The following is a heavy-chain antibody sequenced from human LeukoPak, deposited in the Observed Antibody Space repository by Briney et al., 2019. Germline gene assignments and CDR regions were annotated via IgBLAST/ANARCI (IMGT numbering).Heavy chain of an antibody. CDR3: ARFVREHYHSCGYIDY. Sequence: SETLSLTRSVSGDSINDYSGTWIRQPPGKGLEWIVNIYSGGTTTYNPSLKSRVTFSVDTSKNHFSLNLTSVTAADTAVYYCARFVREHYHSCGYIDYWSQGTLVTVSS. CDR1: GDSINDYS. J-gene: IGHJ4*02. V-gene: IGHV4-59*08. D-gene: IGHD3-22*01. CDR2: IYSGGTT.